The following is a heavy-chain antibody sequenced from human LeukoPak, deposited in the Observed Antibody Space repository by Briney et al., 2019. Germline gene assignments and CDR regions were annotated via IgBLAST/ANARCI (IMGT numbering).Heavy chain of an antibody. CDR3: ARRKDIVVVPAARSYAFDI. D-gene: IGHD2-2*01. Sequence: ASVKVSCKASGYTFTSYDINWVRQATGQGLEWMGWMNPNSGNTGYAQKFQGRDTMTRNTPISTAYVELRSLRSEDTAVYYCARRKDIVVVPAARSYAFDIWGQGTMVTVSS. CDR1: GYTFTSYD. CDR2: MNPNSGNT. J-gene: IGHJ3*02. V-gene: IGHV1-8*01.